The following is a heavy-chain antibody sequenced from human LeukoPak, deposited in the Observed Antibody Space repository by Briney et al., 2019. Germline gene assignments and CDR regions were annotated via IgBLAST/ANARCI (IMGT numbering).Heavy chain of an antibody. CDR1: GFTFSSYE. CDR3: ARGGDWFSAGGVFDY. Sequence: LGGSLRLSCAASGFTFSSYEMNCVRQAPGKGLEWVSYISSIGSTIYYADSVKGRFTISRDNAKNSLYPQMNSLRAQDTPVYHCARGGDWFSAGGVFDYWGQGTLVTVSS. CDR2: ISSIGSTI. V-gene: IGHV3-48*03. D-gene: IGHD3-3*01. J-gene: IGHJ4*02.